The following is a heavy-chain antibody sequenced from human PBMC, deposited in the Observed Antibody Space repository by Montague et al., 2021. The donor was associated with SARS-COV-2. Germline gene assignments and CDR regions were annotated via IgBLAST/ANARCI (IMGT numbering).Heavy chain of an antibody. Sequence: SETLSLTCTASGGSISSYYWSWILQPPAKELLWFGDIYYSGSTTXXPSXKSRVTISVDTSKNQFSLKLSCVTAADTAVYHCARGSGWMGNAFDIWGQGTMVTVSS. CDR1: GGSISSYY. J-gene: IGHJ3*02. V-gene: IGHV4-59*01. CDR2: IYYSGST. D-gene: IGHD6-19*01. CDR3: ARGSGWMGNAFDI.